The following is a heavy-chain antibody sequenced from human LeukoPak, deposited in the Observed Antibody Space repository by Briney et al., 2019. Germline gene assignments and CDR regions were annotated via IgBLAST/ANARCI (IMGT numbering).Heavy chain of an antibody. CDR3: ASTERCSTTCPHDY. Sequence: SETLSLTCAVYGGSFSGYYWTWIRQPPGKGLEWIGEINHSGSTNYNPSLKSRVTISVDTSRNQFSLKLSSVTAADTAVYYCASTERCSTTCPHDYWGQGTLVTVSS. CDR2: INHSGST. D-gene: IGHD2-2*01. CDR1: GGSFSGYY. J-gene: IGHJ4*02. V-gene: IGHV4-34*01.